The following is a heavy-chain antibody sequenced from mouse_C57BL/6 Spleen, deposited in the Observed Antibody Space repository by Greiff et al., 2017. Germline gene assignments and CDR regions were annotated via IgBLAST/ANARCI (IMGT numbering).Heavy chain of an antibody. CDR1: GFTFSSYA. D-gene: IGHD1-1*01. Sequence: EVKLVESGEGLVKPGGSLKLSCAASGFTFSSYAMSWVRQTPEKRLEWVAYISSGGDYIYYADTVKGRFTISRDNARNTLYLQMSSLKSEDTAMYYCTRGGLSTVGEGYFDYWGQGTTLTVSS. CDR3: TRGGLSTVGEGYFDY. CDR2: ISSGGDYI. V-gene: IGHV5-9-1*02. J-gene: IGHJ2*01.